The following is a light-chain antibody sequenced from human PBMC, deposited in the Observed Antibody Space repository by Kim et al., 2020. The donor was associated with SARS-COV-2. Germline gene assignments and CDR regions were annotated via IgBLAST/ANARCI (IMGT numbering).Light chain of an antibody. CDR1: QGVSNY. Sequence: TWSQGNRATRASRPSQGVSNYLAGYQQKPGQAPRLLIYEASKRAAGIPARFSGSGSGTDFTLTISRLGPGDSAVYFCQQRGSFGQGTRLEIK. V-gene: IGKV3-11*01. CDR2: EAS. J-gene: IGKJ5*01. CDR3: QQRGS.